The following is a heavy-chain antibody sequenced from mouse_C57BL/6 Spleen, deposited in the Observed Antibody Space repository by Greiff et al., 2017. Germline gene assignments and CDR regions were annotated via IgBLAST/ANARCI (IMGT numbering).Heavy chain of an antibody. Sequence: EVMLVESGGGLVKPGGSLKLSCAASGFTFSSYAMSWVRQTPEKRLEWVATISDGGSYTYYPDNVKGRFTISRDNAKNNLYLHMSHLKSEDTAMYYCAREATAQAFDYWGQGTTLTVSS. V-gene: IGHV5-4*01. CDR1: GFTFSSYA. J-gene: IGHJ2*01. CDR2: ISDGGSYT. CDR3: AREATAQAFDY. D-gene: IGHD3-2*02.